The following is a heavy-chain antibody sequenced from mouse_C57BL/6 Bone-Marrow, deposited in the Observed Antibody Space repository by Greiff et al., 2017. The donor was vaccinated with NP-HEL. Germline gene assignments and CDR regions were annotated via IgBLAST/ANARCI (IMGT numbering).Heavy chain of an antibody. CDR3: ARHFWFAY. CDR1: GFTFSSYG. J-gene: IGHJ3*01. V-gene: IGHV5-6*01. CDR2: IRSGGSST. Sequence: EVHLVESGGDLVKPGGSLKLSCAASGFTFSSYGMSWVRQTPDKRLEWVATIRSGGSSTYYPDIVKGRFTISRDNANNPLYLQMSSLESAVTDIDYCARHFWFAYWGQGTLVTVSA.